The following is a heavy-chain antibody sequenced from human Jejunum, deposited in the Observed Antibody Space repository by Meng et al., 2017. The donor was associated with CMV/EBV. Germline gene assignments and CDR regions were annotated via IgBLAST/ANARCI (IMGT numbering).Heavy chain of an antibody. CDR1: YD. V-gene: IGHV1-46*01. CDR2: INPNGGST. D-gene: IGHD3-22*01. Sequence: YDMHWGRQAPGKGFEWMGIINPNGGSTRYAQKFQDRVTMTSDTSTNTVYMELSSLRSEDTAIYYCARGPSHYESSGYYAGQSNWFDPWGQGTLVTVSS. J-gene: IGHJ5*02. CDR3: ARGPSHYESSGYYAGQSNWFDP.